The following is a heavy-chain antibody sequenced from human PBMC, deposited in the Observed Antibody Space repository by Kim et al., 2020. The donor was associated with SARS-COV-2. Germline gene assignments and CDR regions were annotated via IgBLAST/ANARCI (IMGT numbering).Heavy chain of an antibody. D-gene: IGHD3-3*01. CDR1: GFTFSSYG. J-gene: IGHJ1*01. Sequence: GGSLRLSCAASGFTFSSYGMHWVRQAPGKGLEWVAVISYDGSNKYYADSVKGRYTISRDNSKNTLYLQMNSLRAEDTAVYYCAKEGGYDFWSGYSGTGG. CDR3: AKEGGYDFWSGYSGT. V-gene: IGHV3-30*18. CDR2: ISYDGSNK.